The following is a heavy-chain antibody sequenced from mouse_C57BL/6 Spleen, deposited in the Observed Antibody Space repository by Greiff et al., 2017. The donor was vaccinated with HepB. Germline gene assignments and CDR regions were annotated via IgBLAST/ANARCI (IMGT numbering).Heavy chain of an antibody. CDR3: ARRGTIYYGNYGYFDV. CDR2: ISNLAYSI. D-gene: IGHD2-1*01. Sequence: EVMLVESGGGLVQPGGSPKLSCAASGFTFSDYGMAWVRQAPRKGPEWVAFISNLAYSIYYADTVTGRFTISRENAKNTLYLEMSSLRSEDTAMYYCARRGTIYYGNYGYFDVWGTGTTVTVSS. CDR1: GFTFSDYG. V-gene: IGHV5-15*04. J-gene: IGHJ1*03.